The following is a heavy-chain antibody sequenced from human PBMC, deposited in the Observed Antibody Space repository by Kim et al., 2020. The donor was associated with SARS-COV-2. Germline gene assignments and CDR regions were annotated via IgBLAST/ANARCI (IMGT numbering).Heavy chain of an antibody. Sequence: SETLSLTCTVSGGSISSSSYYWGWIRQPPGKGLEWIGSIYYSGSTYHNPSLKSRVTISVDTSKNQFSLKLSSVTAADTAVYYCARQWVMEYNWFDPWGQGTLVTVSS. CDR3: ARQWVMEYNWFDP. D-gene: IGHD3-16*01. CDR1: GGSISSSSYY. J-gene: IGHJ5*02. V-gene: IGHV4-39*01. CDR2: IYYSGST.